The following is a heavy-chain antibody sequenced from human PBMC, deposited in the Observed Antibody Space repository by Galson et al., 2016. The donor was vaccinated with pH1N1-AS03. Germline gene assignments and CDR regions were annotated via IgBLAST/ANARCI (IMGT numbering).Heavy chain of an antibody. J-gene: IGHJ4*02. Sequence: LRLSCAASGFTFNIYAMNWVRQAPGKGLEWIGYVYYNGITNYNPSLKSRVTISIDTSKNQFSLKLSSVTAADTAVYYCARGAYDILTGYYNSAPFDYWGRGTLITVSS. D-gene: IGHD3-9*01. CDR1: GFTFNIYA. CDR3: ARGAYDILTGYYNSAPFDY. V-gene: IGHV4-59*01. CDR2: VYYNGIT.